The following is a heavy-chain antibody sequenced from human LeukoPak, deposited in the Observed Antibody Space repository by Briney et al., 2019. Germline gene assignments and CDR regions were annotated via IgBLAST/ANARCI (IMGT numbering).Heavy chain of an antibody. V-gene: IGHV3-48*02. Sequence: GGSLRLSSAGSGFMFSTYSMNWVHQAPGKGLEWFSYISSSSTTIYYADSVKGRFTISRDNAKNSLYLQMNSLRDEDTAVYYCARDGVQLWLSVGYFDYWGQGTRVTVSS. CDR1: GFMFSTYS. CDR2: ISSSSTTI. CDR3: ARDGVQLWLSVGYFDY. J-gene: IGHJ4*02. D-gene: IGHD5-18*01.